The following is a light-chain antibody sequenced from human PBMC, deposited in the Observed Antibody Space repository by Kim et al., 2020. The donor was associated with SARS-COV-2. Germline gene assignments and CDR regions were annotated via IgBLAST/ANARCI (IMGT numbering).Light chain of an antibody. Sequence: SYELTQPPSVSVSPGQTARITCSGDALPKNFAYWYQQKSGQAPVLVIYEDTKRPSGIPKRFSGSSSGTMATLTVSGAQVEDEADYYCYSTDISRNAVFGGGTQLTVL. CDR1: ALPKNF. J-gene: IGLJ2*01. CDR3: YSTDISRNAV. V-gene: IGLV3-10*01. CDR2: EDT.